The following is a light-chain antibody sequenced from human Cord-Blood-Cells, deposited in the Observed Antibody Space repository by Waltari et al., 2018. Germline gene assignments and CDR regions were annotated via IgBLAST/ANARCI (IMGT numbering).Light chain of an antibody. CDR2: EGS. Sequence: QSALTQPASVSGSPGQSITISCTGTSSDVGSYNLVSWYQQHPGKAPKPMFYEGSKRPAGVFNRFAGSKSGNTASRTSAGLQAEDEADYYCCSYAGSSTWVFGGGTKLTVL. CDR1: SSDVGSYNL. CDR3: CSYAGSSTWV. J-gene: IGLJ3*02. V-gene: IGLV2-23*01.